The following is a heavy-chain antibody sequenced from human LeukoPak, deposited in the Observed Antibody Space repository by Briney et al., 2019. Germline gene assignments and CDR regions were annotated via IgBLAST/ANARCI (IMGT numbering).Heavy chain of an antibody. CDR2: ISGSGDST. V-gene: IGHV3-23*01. D-gene: IGHD6-19*01. Sequence: PGGSLRLSCAASGFTFSNYAMRWAHQAPGKGLEWVSGISGSGDSTYYADSVKGRFTISRDNSKNTLYLQMNSLRAEDTAVYYCARRSGIAVAGAFDYWGQGTLVTVSS. CDR3: ARRSGIAVAGAFDY. CDR1: GFTFSNYA. J-gene: IGHJ4*02.